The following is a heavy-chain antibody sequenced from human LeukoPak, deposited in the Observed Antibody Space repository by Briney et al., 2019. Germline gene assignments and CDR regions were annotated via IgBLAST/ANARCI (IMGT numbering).Heavy chain of an antibody. CDR2: ISGSGGST. Sequence: GGSLRLSCAASGFTFSSYAMSWVRQAPGKGLEWVSAISGSGGSTYYADSVKGRFTISRDNSKNTLYLQMNSLRAEDTAAYYCANRPYYYYYGMDVWGQGTTVTVSS. J-gene: IGHJ6*02. V-gene: IGHV3-23*01. CDR1: GFTFSSYA. CDR3: ANRPYYYYYGMDV.